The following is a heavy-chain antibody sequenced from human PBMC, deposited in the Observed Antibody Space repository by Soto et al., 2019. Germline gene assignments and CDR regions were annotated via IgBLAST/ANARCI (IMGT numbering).Heavy chain of an antibody. V-gene: IGHV3-66*01. D-gene: IGHD4-17*01. CDR1: GFTVSSNY. CDR3: AREKGYGDYPYYYGMDV. Sequence: EVQLVESGGGLVQPGGSLRLSCAASGFTVSSNYMSWVRQAPGKGLEWVSVIYSGGSTYYADSVKGRFTISRDNSKNTLYLQMNSLRAEDTAVYYCAREKGYGDYPYYYGMDVWGQGTTVTVSS. CDR2: IYSGGST. J-gene: IGHJ6*02.